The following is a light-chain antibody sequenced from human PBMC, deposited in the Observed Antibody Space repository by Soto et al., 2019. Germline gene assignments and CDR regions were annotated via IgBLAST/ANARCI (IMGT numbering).Light chain of an antibody. Sequence: EIVLTQSPATLSLSPGERATLSCRASQGISSQLVWYQQKPGQAPRLLIYGASTRAPGISARFSGSGSGTEFTLTISSLQSEDFAIYYCQQYNNWSWTFGQGTKVDIK. J-gene: IGKJ1*01. CDR1: QGISSQ. CDR3: QQYNNWSWT. CDR2: GAS. V-gene: IGKV3-15*01.